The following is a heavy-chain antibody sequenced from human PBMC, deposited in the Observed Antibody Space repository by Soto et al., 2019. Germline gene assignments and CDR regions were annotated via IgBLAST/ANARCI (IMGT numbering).Heavy chain of an antibody. D-gene: IGHD3-22*01. V-gene: IGHV1-69*05. CDR2: IIPLFGTA. CDR1: GGTFSRYG. CDR3: ARGVLVVVPYFDY. J-gene: IGHJ4*02. Sequence: SVKVSCKASGGTFSRYGINWVRQAPGHGLEWMGGIIPLFGTANYAQKFQGRVTMTRDTSTSTVYMELSSLRSDDTAVYYCARGVLVVVPYFDYWGQGTLVTVSS.